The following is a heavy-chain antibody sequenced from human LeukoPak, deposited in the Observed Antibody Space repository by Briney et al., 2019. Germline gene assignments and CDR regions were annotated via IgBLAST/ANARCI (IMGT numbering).Heavy chain of an antibody. CDR3: VTGDDLDD. Sequence: GGSLRLSCAGSGFIFSNAWMNWVRQAPGKGLEWVGRIKSKPNGGTTDYAAPVKGRFTISRDDSKNTAFLQMNSLKIDDTALYYRVTGDDLDDWGQGTLVTVSS. CDR2: IKSKPNGGTT. V-gene: IGHV3-15*01. D-gene: IGHD3-10*01. CDR1: GFIFSNAW. J-gene: IGHJ4*02.